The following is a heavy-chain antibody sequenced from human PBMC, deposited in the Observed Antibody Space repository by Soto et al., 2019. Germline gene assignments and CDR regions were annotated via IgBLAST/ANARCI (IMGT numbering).Heavy chain of an antibody. CDR1: GFTFSSYS. Sequence: PGGSLRLSCAASGFTFSSYSMTWVRQAPGKGLEWVSYISSSSSTIYYAESLKGRFTISRDNAKNSLYLQMDSLRVEDTAVYYCARDKITGLFDYWGQGTLVTVSS. V-gene: IGHV3-48*01. J-gene: IGHJ4*02. D-gene: IGHD2-8*02. CDR3: ARDKITGLFDY. CDR2: ISSSSSTI.